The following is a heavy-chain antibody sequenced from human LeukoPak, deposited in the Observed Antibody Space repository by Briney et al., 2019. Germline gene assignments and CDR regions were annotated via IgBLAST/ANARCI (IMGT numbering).Heavy chain of an antibody. CDR1: GFTFSSYA. Sequence: GGSLRLSCAASGFTFSSYAMSWVRQAPGKGLEWVSAISGSGGSTYYADSVKGRFTISRDNSKNTLYLQMNSLRAEDTAVYYCAKVEHYYDSSGYLYYFDYWGQGTLGTGSS. V-gene: IGHV3-23*01. D-gene: IGHD3-22*01. J-gene: IGHJ4*02. CDR2: ISGSGGST. CDR3: AKVEHYYDSSGYLYYFDY.